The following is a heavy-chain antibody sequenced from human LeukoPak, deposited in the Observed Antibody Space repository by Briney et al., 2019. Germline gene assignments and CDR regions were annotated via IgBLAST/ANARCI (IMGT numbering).Heavy chain of an antibody. CDR2: IIPIFGTA. CDR3: ASSIRKLLLN. D-gene: IGHD2-15*01. V-gene: IGHV1-69*05. J-gene: IGHJ4*02. Sequence: LMGGIIPIFGTANYAQKFQGRVTITTDESTSTAYMELSSLRSEDTAVYYCASSIRKLLLNWGQGTLVTVSS.